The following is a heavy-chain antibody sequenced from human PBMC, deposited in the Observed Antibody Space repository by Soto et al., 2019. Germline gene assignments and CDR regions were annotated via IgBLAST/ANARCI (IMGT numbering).Heavy chain of an antibody. V-gene: IGHV3-66*04. CDR3: ARQPCSSPSCYPNYFEP. Sequence: PGGSLRLSCVASGFTVRSSYMSWVRQAPGKGLEWVSIIYSGGSTYYADSVKGRFTISRDNGENSLYLQMNSLRTEDTAIYYCARQPCSSPSCYPNYFEPWGQGTLVTVSS. CDR1: GFTVRSSY. CDR2: IYSGGST. D-gene: IGHD2-2*01. J-gene: IGHJ5*02.